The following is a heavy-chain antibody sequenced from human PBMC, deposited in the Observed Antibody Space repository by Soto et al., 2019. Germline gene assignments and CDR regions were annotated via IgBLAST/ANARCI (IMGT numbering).Heavy chain of an antibody. CDR3: ARVVRIAVAGTPEDY. CDR2: ISSSSSYI. J-gene: IGHJ4*02. D-gene: IGHD6-19*01. Sequence: EVQLVESGGGLVKPGGSLRLSCAASGLTFSSYSMNWVRQAPGKGLEWVSSISSSSSYIYYADSVKGRFTISRDNAKNSLYLQMNSLRAEDTAVYYCARVVRIAVAGTPEDYWGQGTLVTVSS. CDR1: GLTFSSYS. V-gene: IGHV3-21*01.